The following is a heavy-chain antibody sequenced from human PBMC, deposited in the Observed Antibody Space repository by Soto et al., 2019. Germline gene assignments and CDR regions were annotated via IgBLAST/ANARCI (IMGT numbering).Heavy chain of an antibody. CDR1: GFTFSSYS. Sequence: GGSLRLSCAASGFTFSSYSMNWVRQAPGKGLEWVSYISSSSSTIYYADSVKGRFTISRDNAKNSLYLQMNSLRDEDTAVYYCARDQYRRGFGAVDQYGMDVWGQGTTVTVSS. J-gene: IGHJ6*02. CDR2: ISSSSSTI. V-gene: IGHV3-48*02. D-gene: IGHD6-19*01. CDR3: ARDQYRRGFGAVDQYGMDV.